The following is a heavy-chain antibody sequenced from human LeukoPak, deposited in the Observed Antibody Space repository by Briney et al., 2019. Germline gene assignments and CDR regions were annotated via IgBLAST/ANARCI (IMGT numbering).Heavy chain of an antibody. CDR2: IYYSGST. J-gene: IGHJ5*02. CDR3: ARDTHVNWFDP. V-gene: IGHV4-39*07. CDR1: GGSISSSSYY. Sequence: SKTLSLTCTVSGGSISSSSYYWGWIRQPPGKGLEWIGSIYYSGSTYYNPSLKSRVTISVDTSKNQFSLKLSSVTAADTAVYYCARDTHVNWFDPWGQGTLVTVSS. D-gene: IGHD2-15*01.